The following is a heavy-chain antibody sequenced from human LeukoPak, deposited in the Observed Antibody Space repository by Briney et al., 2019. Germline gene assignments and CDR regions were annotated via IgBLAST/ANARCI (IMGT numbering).Heavy chain of an antibody. CDR2: ISAYNGNT. CDR1: GYTFTSYG. Sequence: ASVKVSCKASGYTFTSYGISWVRQAPGQGLEWMGWISAYNGNTNYAQKLQGRVTMTTDTSTSTAYMELSRLRSDDTAVYYCARFETTSYYYGSGSYYRYWGQGTLVTVSS. V-gene: IGHV1-18*01. J-gene: IGHJ4*02. CDR3: ARFETTSYYYGSGSYYRY. D-gene: IGHD3-10*01.